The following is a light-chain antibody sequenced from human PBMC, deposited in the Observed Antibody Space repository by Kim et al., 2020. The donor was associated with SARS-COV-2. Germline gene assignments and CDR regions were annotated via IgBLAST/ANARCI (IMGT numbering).Light chain of an antibody. V-gene: IGKV3-15*01. CDR2: GAS. CDR1: QSVSSN. Sequence: EIVMTQSPATLSVSPGERATLSCRASQSVSSNLAWYQQKPGQAPRLLIYGASTRATGIPARFSGSGSGTEFTLTISSLQSEDFAVYYCQQYNNWPLYTFGQGNKLEI. CDR3: QQYNNWPLYT. J-gene: IGKJ2*01.